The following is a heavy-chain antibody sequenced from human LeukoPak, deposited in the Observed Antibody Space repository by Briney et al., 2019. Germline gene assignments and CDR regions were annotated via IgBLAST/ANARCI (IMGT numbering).Heavy chain of an antibody. D-gene: IGHD6-13*01. CDR2: IYHSGSA. CDR3: ARNVYSSSYYFALDV. Sequence: PSETLSLTCIVSGASLSSGSYYWGWIRQPPGKGLEYIGSIYHSGSAFYNPSLTSRVTISVDTSRNQFSLEVNSVTAADTAVYYCARNVYSSSYYFALDVWGQGTVVTVSS. CDR1: GASLSSGSYY. V-gene: IGHV4-39*07. J-gene: IGHJ3*01.